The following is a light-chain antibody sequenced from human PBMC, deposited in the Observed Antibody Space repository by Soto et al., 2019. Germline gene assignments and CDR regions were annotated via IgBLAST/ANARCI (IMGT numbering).Light chain of an antibody. Sequence: QSAPTQPASVSGSPGQSITISCTGTNSDVGGYNYVSWYQHHPGKAPKLMISEVSNRPSGVSNRFSGSKSGNTASLTISGLQAEDEADYYCSSFTSSTAVVFGGGTKVTVL. CDR2: EVS. J-gene: IGLJ2*01. V-gene: IGLV2-14*01. CDR3: SSFTSSTAVV. CDR1: NSDVGGYNY.